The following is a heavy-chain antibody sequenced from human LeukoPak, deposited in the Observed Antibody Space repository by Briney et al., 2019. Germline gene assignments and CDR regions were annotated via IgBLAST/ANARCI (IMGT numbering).Heavy chain of an antibody. Sequence: GASVKVPCKASGYTFTGYYMHWVRQAPGQGLEWMGWINPNSGGTNYAQKFQGRVTMTRDTSISTAYMELSRLRSDDTAVYYCARDQNVRRWFEMATTIFDYWGQGTLVTVSS. CDR2: INPNSGGT. V-gene: IGHV1-2*02. CDR1: GYTFTGYY. J-gene: IGHJ4*02. CDR3: ARDQNVRRWFEMATTIFDY. D-gene: IGHD5-24*01.